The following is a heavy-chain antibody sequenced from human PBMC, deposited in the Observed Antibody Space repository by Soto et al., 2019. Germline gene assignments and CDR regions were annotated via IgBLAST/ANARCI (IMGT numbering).Heavy chain of an antibody. D-gene: IGHD1-26*01. V-gene: IGHV3-30-3*01. CDR3: ARDLVMGASQDYYFDY. CDR1: GFTFSRYA. J-gene: IGHJ4*02. CDR2: ISYDGSNK. Sequence: QVQLVESGGGVVQPGRSLRLSCAASGFTFSRYAMHWVRQAPGKGLEWVAVISYDGSNKYYADSVKGRFTISRDSSKNTLYLELNSLRAEDGAVYYCARDLVMGASQDYYFDYWGQGTLVTVSS.